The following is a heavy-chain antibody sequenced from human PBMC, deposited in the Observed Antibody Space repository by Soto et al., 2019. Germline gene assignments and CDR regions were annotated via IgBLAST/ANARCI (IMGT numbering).Heavy chain of an antibody. CDR2: IIPIFDTS. Sequence: SVKVSCKASGGTFSSSDISWVRQAPGQGLEWMGGIIPIFDTSNYAQKFQHRLTITADKSTSAVFMELSSLRSEDTAVYYCASQKLWFGELLDNYHYYFGLDVWGQGTTVTVSS. CDR3: ASQKLWFGELLDNYHYYFGLDV. J-gene: IGHJ6*02. D-gene: IGHD3-10*01. CDR1: GGTFSSSD. V-gene: IGHV1-69*06.